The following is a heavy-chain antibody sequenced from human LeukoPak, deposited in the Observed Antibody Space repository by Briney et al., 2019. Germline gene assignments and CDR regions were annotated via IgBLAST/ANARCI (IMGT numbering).Heavy chain of an antibody. V-gene: IGHV1-69*13. CDR1: GGTFSSHA. D-gene: IGHD6-13*01. Sequence: SVKVSCKASGGTFSSHAISWVRQAPGQGLEWMGGIIPIFGTANYAQKFQGRVTITADESTSTAYMELSSLRSEDTAVYYCARYSSSWYQADYWGQGTLVTVSS. J-gene: IGHJ4*02. CDR3: ARYSSSWYQADY. CDR2: IIPIFGTA.